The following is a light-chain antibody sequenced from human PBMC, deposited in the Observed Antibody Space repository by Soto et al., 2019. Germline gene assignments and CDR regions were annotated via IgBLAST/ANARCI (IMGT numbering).Light chain of an antibody. Sequence: QAVVTQPPSVSGAPGQRVTISCSGTSSSIGAGYEVHWYHQLPGTAPKLVVSGNGNRPSGVPDRLSASKSGTSASLAITGLQAEDEADYYCCSYAGSNTLIFGGGTKLTVL. CDR1: SSSIGAGYE. V-gene: IGLV1-40*01. CDR2: GNG. J-gene: IGLJ2*01. CDR3: CSYAGSNTLI.